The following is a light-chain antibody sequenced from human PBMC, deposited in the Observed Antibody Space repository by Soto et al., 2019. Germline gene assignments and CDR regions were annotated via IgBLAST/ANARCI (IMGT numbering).Light chain of an antibody. CDR1: RSLQTW. CDR3: QQYTCLWT. J-gene: IGKJ1*01. CDR2: QAS. Sequence: IQITQSPSTLSASLGDIVTITCRASRSLQTWLAWYQQKPGQAPKLLMYQASSLESGVPSRFSASGSGTEFTLTISSLQPDDVATYYCQQYTCLWTFGPGTKVDIK. V-gene: IGKV1-5*03.